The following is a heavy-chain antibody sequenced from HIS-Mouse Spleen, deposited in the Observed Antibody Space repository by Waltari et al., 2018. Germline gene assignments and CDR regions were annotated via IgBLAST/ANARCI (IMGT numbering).Heavy chain of an antibody. CDR2: ISYDGSNK. Sequence: QVQLVESGGGVVLPGRSLRLSCAASGFTFSSYAMHWVRQAPGKGLEWVAVISYDGSNKYYADSVKGRFTISRDNSKNTLYLQMNSLRAEDTAVYYCARDHSGWYFDYWGQGTLVTVSS. CDR1: GFTFSSYA. J-gene: IGHJ4*02. V-gene: IGHV3-30-3*01. D-gene: IGHD6-19*01. CDR3: ARDHSGWYFDY.